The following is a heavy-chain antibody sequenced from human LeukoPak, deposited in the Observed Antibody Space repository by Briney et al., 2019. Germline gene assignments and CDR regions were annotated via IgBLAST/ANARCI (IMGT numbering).Heavy chain of an antibody. J-gene: IGHJ3*02. CDR3: AKWVRIDDAFDI. Sequence: SGGSLRLSCAASGFTFSSYAMSWVRQAPGKGLEWVSAISGSGGSTYYADSVKGRFTISRDNSKNTLYLQMNSLRAEDTAVYYCAKWVRIDDAFDIWGQGTMVTVSS. CDR2: ISGSGGST. CDR1: GFTFSSYA. V-gene: IGHV3-23*01. D-gene: IGHD3-10*01.